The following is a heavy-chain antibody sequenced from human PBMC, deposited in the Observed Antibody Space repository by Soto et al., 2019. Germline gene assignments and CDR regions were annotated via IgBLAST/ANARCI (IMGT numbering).Heavy chain of an antibody. D-gene: IGHD3-22*01. CDR3: AATSPDHNDRSGFWGYFDY. Sequence: SVKVSCKASGFPFTSSAFQWLRQSRGQRLEWIGWIAVGSGDTRYAQKFQERVTIIWDVSTSTSYMDLSSLRSDDTAVYYCAATSPDHNDRSGFWGYFDYWGQGALVTVSS. J-gene: IGHJ4*02. V-gene: IGHV1-58*01. CDR1: GFPFTSSA. CDR2: IAVGSGDT.